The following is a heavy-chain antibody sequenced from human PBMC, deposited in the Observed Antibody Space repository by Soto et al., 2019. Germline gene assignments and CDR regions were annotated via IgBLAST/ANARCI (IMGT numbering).Heavy chain of an antibody. J-gene: IGHJ1*01. V-gene: IGHV4-31*03. CDR1: GGSISSGGYY. Sequence: QVQLQESGPGLVKASQTLSLTCNVSGGSISSGGYYWTWIRQHPGKGLELGGNIHHSGSTFYYPSLKSRVSISVDTSKNQFSLRLSSVTAADTAVYFCVRGVLSWGQGTLVTVSS. CDR3: VRGVLS. D-gene: IGHD3-10*01. CDR2: IHHSGST.